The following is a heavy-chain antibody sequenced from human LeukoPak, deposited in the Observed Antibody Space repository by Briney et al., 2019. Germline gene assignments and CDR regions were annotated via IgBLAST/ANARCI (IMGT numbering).Heavy chain of an antibody. J-gene: IGHJ4*02. CDR2: IIPIFGTA. CDR3: ARDPFGEFFFDY. Sequence: SVKVSCKASGGTFSSYAINWVRQAPGQGLKWMGGIIPIFGTANYAQKFQGRVTITADEYTSTAYMELSSLRSEDTAVYYCARDPFGEFFFDYWGQGTLVTVSS. D-gene: IGHD3-10*01. V-gene: IGHV1-69*13. CDR1: GGTFSSYA.